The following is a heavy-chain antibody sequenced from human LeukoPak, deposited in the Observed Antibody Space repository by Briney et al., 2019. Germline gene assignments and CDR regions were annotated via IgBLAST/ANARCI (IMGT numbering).Heavy chain of an antibody. CDR1: GLLLNTRGTC. Sequence: SGPTLVKPRRALTLTCKYSGLLLNTRGTCVSWLRQPPGKALEWLALIDWDGDKYYSTSLKTRPTVSKGTSKNQVVLIMTNMDPVYIAVYDGARGVYCDRIFDYWGQGTLVTVSS. V-gene: IGHV2-70*13. CDR2: IDWDGDK. CDR3: ARGVYCDRIFDY. J-gene: IGHJ4*02. D-gene: IGHD5/OR15-5a*01.